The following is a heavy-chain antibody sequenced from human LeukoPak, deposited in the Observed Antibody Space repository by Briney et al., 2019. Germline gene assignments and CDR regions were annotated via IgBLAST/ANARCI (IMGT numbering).Heavy chain of an antibody. CDR1: GYSFTSYW. CDR3: ARGSDITILPHTPPDY. J-gene: IGHJ4*02. D-gene: IGHD3-3*01. V-gene: IGHV5-51*01. Sequence: GESLKISCQGSGYSFTSYWIGWVRQMPGKGLEWMGIIYPGDSDTRYSPSFQGQVTISADKSISTAYLQWSSLKASDTAMCYCARGSDITILPHTPPDYWGQGTLVTVSS. CDR2: IYPGDSDT.